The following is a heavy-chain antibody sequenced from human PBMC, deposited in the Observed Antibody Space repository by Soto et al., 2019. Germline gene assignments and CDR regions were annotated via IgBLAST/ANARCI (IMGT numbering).Heavy chain of an antibody. CDR2: IFSSGST. Sequence: LETLSHTCTVSGGTINNLYWRWVRQKAGKGLEWIGRIFSSGSTSFNPSLESRVAMSVDTSKNHFSLNLSSVTAADMAVYYCGRKGSYSPSNFAHGIQLWSFAFWGQGALVPASS. CDR3: GRKGSYSPSNFAHGIQLWSFAF. D-gene: IGHD5-18*01. V-gene: IGHV4-4*07. J-gene: IGHJ4*02. CDR1: GGTINNLY.